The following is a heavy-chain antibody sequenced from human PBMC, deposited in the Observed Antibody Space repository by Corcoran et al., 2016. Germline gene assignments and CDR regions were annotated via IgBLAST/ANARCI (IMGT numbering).Heavy chain of an antibody. Sequence: QVQLQESGPGLVKPSQTLSLTCTVSGGSISSAESHWGWIRQDPGKGLEWIGYISYSAKTAYNPSLRSRLTISLDRSANQFSLRLNSVTAADTAIYYCGRVRTGTSAYDSWGQGTLVTISS. V-gene: IGHV4-31*03. D-gene: IGHD1-7*01. J-gene: IGHJ4*02. CDR3: GRVRTGTSAYDS. CDR2: ISYSAKT. CDR1: GGSISSAESH.